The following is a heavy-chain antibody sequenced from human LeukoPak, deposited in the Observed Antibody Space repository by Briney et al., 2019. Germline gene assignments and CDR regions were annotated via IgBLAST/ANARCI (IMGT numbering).Heavy chain of an antibody. CDR2: MSYDGSNR. D-gene: IGHD5-12*01. V-gene: IGHV3-30*02. J-gene: IGHJ4*02. CDR3: AKETRGSYSDY. CDR1: GFTFSSSG. Sequence: PGRSLRLSCAASGFTFSSSGMHWVRQAPGKGLEWVAFMSYDGSNRYYADSVKGRFTISRDNSKNTLYLQMNSLRAEDTAVYYCAKETRGSYSDYWGQGTLVTVSS.